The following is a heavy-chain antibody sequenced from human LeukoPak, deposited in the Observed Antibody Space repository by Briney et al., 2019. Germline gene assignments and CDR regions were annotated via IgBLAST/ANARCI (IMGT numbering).Heavy chain of an antibody. CDR1: GGSISIYY. CDR2: IYNSGST. V-gene: IGHV4-4*07. CDR3: ARVIPSVVPAAMYDY. D-gene: IGHD2-2*01. Sequence: SGTLSLTCTVSGGSISIYYWSWIRQPAGKGLEWIGRIYNSGSTNYNPSLKSRVTMSVDTSKNQFSLKLSSVTAADTAVYYCARVIPSVVPAAMYDYWGQGTLVTVSS. J-gene: IGHJ4*02.